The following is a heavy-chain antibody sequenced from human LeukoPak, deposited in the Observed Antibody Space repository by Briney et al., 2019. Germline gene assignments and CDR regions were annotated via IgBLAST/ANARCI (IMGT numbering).Heavy chain of an antibody. J-gene: IGHJ4*02. Sequence: PSETLSLTCTVSGASISNYYWSCIRQPPGKGLECIGYVSYSGRTNHNPSLKSRVTISADTSKNQFPLKLTSVTAADTAVYYCARGRVGPPYWGQGTLVTVSS. CDR3: ARGRVGPPY. V-gene: IGHV4-59*08. D-gene: IGHD4-23*01. CDR2: VSYSGRT. CDR1: GASISNYY.